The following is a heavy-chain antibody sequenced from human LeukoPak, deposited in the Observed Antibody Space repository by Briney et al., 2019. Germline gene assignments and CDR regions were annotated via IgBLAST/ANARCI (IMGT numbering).Heavy chain of an antibody. V-gene: IGHV3-21*01. CDR1: GFTFSSYS. Sequence: PGGSLRLSCAASGFTFSSYSMNWVRQAPGKGLEWVSSISSSSSYIYYADSVKGRFTISRGNAKNSLYLQMNSLRAEDTAVYYCARDPPMTTVTDFDYWGQGTLVTVSS. CDR2: ISSSSSYI. CDR3: ARDPPMTTVTDFDY. J-gene: IGHJ4*02. D-gene: IGHD4-17*01.